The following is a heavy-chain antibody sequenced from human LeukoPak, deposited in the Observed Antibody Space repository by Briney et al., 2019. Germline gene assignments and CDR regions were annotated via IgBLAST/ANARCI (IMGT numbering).Heavy chain of an antibody. V-gene: IGHV1-46*01. CDR1: GYTFTGYY. CDR3: ARVEQQLGDFDY. J-gene: IGHJ4*02. D-gene: IGHD6-13*01. Sequence: ASVKVSCKASGYTFTGYYMHWVRQAPGQGLEWMGIINPSGGSTSYAQKFQGRVTMTRDTSTSTVYMELSSLRSEDTAVYYCARVEQQLGDFDYWGQGTLVTVSS. CDR2: INPSGGST.